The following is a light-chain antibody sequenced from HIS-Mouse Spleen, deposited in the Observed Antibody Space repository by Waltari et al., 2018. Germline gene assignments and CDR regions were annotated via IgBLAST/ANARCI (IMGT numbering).Light chain of an antibody. J-gene: IGLJ1*01. CDR1: SSDLGRYNR. V-gene: IGLV2-18*02. CDR3: SSYTSSSTV. Sequence: QSALTQPPSVSGSPGQSVTISSTGTSSDLGRYNRFSWYQQPPGTAPKLMIYEVSNRPSGVPDRFSGSKSGNTASLTISGLQAEDEADYYCSSYTSSSTVFGTGTKVTVL. CDR2: EVS.